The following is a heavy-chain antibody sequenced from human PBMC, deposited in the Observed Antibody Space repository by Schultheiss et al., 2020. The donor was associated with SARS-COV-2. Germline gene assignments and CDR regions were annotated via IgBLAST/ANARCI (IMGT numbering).Heavy chain of an antibody. CDR2: ISNSGGTT. Sequence: GGSLRLSCAASGFTFISHSMGWVRQAPGKGLDWVSTISNSGGTTYYADSVRGRFTISRDPSKNTLSLQMNNRRGEDTAIYYCVTLVVIDGEEAFHIWGQGTRVT. V-gene: IGHV3-23*01. J-gene: IGHJ3*02. CDR1: GFTFISHS. CDR3: VTLVVIDGEEAFHI. D-gene: IGHD5-24*01.